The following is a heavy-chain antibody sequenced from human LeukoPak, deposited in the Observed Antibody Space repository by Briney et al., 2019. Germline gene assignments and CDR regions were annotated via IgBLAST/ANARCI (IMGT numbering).Heavy chain of an antibody. Sequence: GESLKISCKGSGYSFTSYWIAWVRQMPGKGLEWMGIIYPGDSDTRYSPSFQGQVTISADKSISTAYLQWSILKASDTAMYYCARAYYYDSSGHPNGAFDIWGQGTMVTVSS. CDR2: IYPGDSDT. J-gene: IGHJ3*02. CDR3: ARAYYYDSSGHPNGAFDI. D-gene: IGHD3-22*01. V-gene: IGHV5-51*01. CDR1: GYSFTSYW.